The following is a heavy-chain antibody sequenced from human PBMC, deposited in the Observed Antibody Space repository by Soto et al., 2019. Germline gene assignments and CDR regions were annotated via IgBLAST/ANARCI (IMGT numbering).Heavy chain of an antibody. J-gene: IGHJ4*02. Sequence: PSETLSLTCTVSGGSISSYYWSWIRQPPGKGLEWIGYLYYSGSTNYNPSLKSRVTISVDTSKNQLTLKLSSVTAADTAVYYCARVGQYCTNGVCYTEYFFDAWGQRTPVTVSS. V-gene: IGHV4-59*01. CDR2: LYYSGST. CDR3: ARVGQYCTNGVCYTEYFFDA. D-gene: IGHD2-8*01. CDR1: GGSISSYY.